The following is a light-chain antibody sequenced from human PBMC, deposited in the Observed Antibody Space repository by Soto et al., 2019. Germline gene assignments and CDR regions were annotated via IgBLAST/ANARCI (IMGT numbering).Light chain of an antibody. Sequence: DLEMTQSPSSLSVSVGDIVTINVRTSQSIATYLNWYQQKPGKAPDLLIYSASTLQSGVPSRFSGSGSGTEFTLTISSLQSDDFATYYCQQYSSYPTFGQGTKVDIK. CDR3: QQYSSYPT. J-gene: IGKJ1*01. CDR2: SAS. V-gene: IGKV1-39*01. CDR1: QSIATY.